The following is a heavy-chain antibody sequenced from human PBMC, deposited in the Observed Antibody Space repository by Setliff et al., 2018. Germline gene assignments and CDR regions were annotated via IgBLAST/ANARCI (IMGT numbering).Heavy chain of an antibody. D-gene: IGHD3-10*01. Sequence: TSETLSLTCTVSGGSISSSSYYWGWIRQPPGKGLEWMGEINHSGSTTYNPSLKSGVTIPVDTSKNQFSLKLSSVTAADTAVYYCARGRGHSGSYYWGKIHYYYYMDVWGKGTTVTVSS. CDR1: GGSISSSSYY. J-gene: IGHJ6*03. CDR3: ARGRGHSGSYYWGKIHYYYYMDV. V-gene: IGHV4-39*07. CDR2: INHSGST.